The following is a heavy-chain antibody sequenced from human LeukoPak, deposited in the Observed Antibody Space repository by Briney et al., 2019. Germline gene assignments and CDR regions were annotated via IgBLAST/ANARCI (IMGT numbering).Heavy chain of an antibody. CDR3: ARGRTMTTVTTSPNDPSGFGY. Sequence: VASVKVSCKASGYTFTGYYMHWVRQAPGQGLEWMGWINPNSGGTNYAQKFQGWVTMTRDTSISTAYMELSRLRSDDTAVYYCARGRTMTTVTTSPNDPSGFGYWGQGTLVTVSS. CDR2: INPNSGGT. CDR1: GYTFTGYY. D-gene: IGHD4-11*01. J-gene: IGHJ4*02. V-gene: IGHV1-2*04.